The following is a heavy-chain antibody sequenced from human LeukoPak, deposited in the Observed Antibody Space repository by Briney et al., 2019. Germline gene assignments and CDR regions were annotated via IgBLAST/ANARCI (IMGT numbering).Heavy chain of an antibody. CDR2: ISSSSSTK. D-gene: IGHD6-13*01. J-gene: IGHJ4*02. CDR3: ARENDEQQLAFPLDG. Sequence: SAGSLRLSCAASGFTFSSYSMNWVRQAPGEGLEWVSYISSSSSTKYYADSVKGRFTISRDNAKNSLYLQMNSLRAEDTAVYYCARENDEQQLAFPLDGWGQGTLVTVSS. V-gene: IGHV3-48*04. CDR1: GFTFSSYS.